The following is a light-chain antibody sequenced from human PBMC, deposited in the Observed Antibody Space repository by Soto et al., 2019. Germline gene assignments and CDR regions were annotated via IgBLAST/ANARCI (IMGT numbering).Light chain of an antibody. CDR3: QQYNDWPPT. Sequence: EIVMTQSPATLSVSPGEGATLSCRASQSISSNLAWYQQKPGQAPRLLIYCASTRATGIPARFSGSGSGTEFTLTISSLQSEDVAVYDCQQYNDWPPTFGQGTRLEIK. V-gene: IGKV3-15*01. CDR1: QSISSN. CDR2: CAS. J-gene: IGKJ5*01.